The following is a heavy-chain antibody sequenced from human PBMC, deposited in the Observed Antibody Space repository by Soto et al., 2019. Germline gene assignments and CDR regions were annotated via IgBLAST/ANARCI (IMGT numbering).Heavy chain of an antibody. CDR3: ARRPAYRDSSSWYFDY. V-gene: IGHV4-39*01. CDR2: IYYSGST. J-gene: IGHJ4*02. D-gene: IGHD6-13*01. CDR1: GGSISSSSYY. Sequence: SETLSLTCTVSGGSISSSSYYWGWIRQPPGKGLEWIGSIYYSGSTYYNPSLKSRVTISVDTSKNQFSLKLSSVTAADTAVYYCARRPAYRDSSSWYFDYWGQGTLVTVSS.